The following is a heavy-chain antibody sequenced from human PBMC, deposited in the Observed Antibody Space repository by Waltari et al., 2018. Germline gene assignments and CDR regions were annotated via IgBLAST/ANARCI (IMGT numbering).Heavy chain of an antibody. D-gene: IGHD7-27*01. CDR3: VSGGWGFYFDY. V-gene: IGHV3-21*01. Sequence: EVQLVESGGGLVKPGGSLRPSGGASGFSFSSYSMNWVRQAPGKGLALFSSISSSTTYIHDADSVKGRFTISRDNAKNSLYLQMNSLRVEDTAVYYCVSGGWGFYFDYWGQGTVVTVSS. CDR2: ISSSTTYI. J-gene: IGHJ4*02. CDR1: GFSFSSYS.